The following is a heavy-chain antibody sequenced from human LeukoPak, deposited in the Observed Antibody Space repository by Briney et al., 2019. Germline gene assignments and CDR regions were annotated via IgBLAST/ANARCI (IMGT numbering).Heavy chain of an antibody. CDR3: AKKTSYCGGDCYPYYFDH. D-gene: IGHD2-21*02. V-gene: IGHV3-23*01. J-gene: IGHJ4*02. CDR2: ISGSGGST. Sequence: GESLRLSCAASGFAFSSYTMGWVRQAPGKGLEWVSAISGSGGSTYYADSVKGRFTISRDNSKNTLYVQMNSLRAEDTAVYYCAKKTSYCGGDCYPYYFDHWGQGTLVTVSS. CDR1: GFAFSSYT.